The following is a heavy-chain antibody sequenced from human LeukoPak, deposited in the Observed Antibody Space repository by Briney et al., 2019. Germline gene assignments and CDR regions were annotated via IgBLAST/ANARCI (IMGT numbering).Heavy chain of an antibody. Sequence: GGSLRLSCAASGFTFSRFNMNWLCQAPGKGLEWLSYISTTGTIYYAESVKGRFSISRDNAKNSLYLQMNSLRPEDTAVYYCARDSLVFGVVTTFDYWGQGTLVTVSS. CDR3: ARDSLVFGVVTTFDY. D-gene: IGHD3-3*01. V-gene: IGHV3-48*01. CDR2: ISTTGTI. J-gene: IGHJ4*02. CDR1: GFTFSRFN.